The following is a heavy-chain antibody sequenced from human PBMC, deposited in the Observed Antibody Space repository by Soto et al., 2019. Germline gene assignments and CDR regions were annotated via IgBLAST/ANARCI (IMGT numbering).Heavy chain of an antibody. J-gene: IGHJ4*02. D-gene: IGHD2-2*01. V-gene: IGHV4-34*01. CDR3: ARGLIVVVPAAPAYYFDY. CDR1: GGSFSGYY. CDR2: INHSGST. Sequence: SETLSLTCAVYGGSFSGYYWSWIRQPPGKGLEWIGEINHSGSTNYNPSLKSRVTISVDTSKNQFSLKLSSVTAADTAVYYCARGLIVVVPAAPAYYFDYWGQGTLVTVS.